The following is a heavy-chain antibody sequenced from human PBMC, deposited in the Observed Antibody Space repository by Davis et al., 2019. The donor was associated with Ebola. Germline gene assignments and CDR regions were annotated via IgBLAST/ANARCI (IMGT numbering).Heavy chain of an antibody. J-gene: IGHJ4*02. V-gene: IGHV4-34*01. CDR1: GGSISSYY. Sequence: SETLSLTCAVYGGSISSYYWSWIRQPPGKGLEWIGEINHSGSTNYSPSLKSRVTISVDTSKNQFSLRVNSVTAADTAVYYCARTFTVDTPIIDYWGRGALVTVSS. CDR2: INHSGST. CDR3: ARTFTVDTPIIDY. D-gene: IGHD5-18*01.